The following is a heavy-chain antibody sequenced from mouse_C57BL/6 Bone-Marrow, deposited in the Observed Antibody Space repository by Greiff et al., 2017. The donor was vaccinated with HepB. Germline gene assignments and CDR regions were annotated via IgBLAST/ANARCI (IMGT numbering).Heavy chain of an antibody. Sequence: EVQLVESGPGLVKPSQSLSLTCSVTGYSITSGYYWNWIRQFPGNKLEWMGYISYDGSNNYNPSLKNRISITRDTSKNQFFLKLNSVTTEDTATYYCARGRLRGYFDVWGTGTTVTVSS. J-gene: IGHJ1*03. CDR1: GYSITSGYY. CDR3: ARGRLRGYFDV. D-gene: IGHD2-4*01. CDR2: ISYDGSN. V-gene: IGHV3-6*01.